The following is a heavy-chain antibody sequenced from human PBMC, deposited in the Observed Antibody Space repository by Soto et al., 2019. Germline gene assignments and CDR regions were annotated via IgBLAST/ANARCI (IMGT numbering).Heavy chain of an antibody. J-gene: IGHJ6*02. Sequence: GESLKISCKGSGYSFTSYWIGWVRQMPGKGLEWMGIIYPGDSDTRYSPSFQGQVTISADKSISTAYLQWSSLKASDTAMYYCARRPRIAAAGTPDYYGMDVWGQGTTVTVFS. D-gene: IGHD6-13*01. CDR2: IYPGDSDT. V-gene: IGHV5-51*01. CDR1: GYSFTSYW. CDR3: ARRPRIAAAGTPDYYGMDV.